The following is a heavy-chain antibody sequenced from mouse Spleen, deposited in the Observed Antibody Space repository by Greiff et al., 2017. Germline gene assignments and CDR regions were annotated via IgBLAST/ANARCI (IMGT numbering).Heavy chain of an antibody. J-gene: IGHJ3*01. CDR3: ARRGETGWFAY. CDR1: GYTFTSYW. V-gene: IGHV1-72*01. D-gene: IGHD4-1*01. CDR2: IDPNSGGT. Sequence: QVQLKQPGAELVKPGASVKLSCKASGYTFTSYWMHWVKQRPGRGLEWIGRIDPNSGGTKYNEKFKSKATLTVDKPSSTAYMQLSSLTSEDSAVYYCARRGETGWFAYWGQGTLVTVSA.